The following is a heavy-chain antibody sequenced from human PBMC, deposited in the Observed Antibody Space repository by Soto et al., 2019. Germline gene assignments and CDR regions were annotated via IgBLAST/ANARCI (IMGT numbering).Heavy chain of an antibody. D-gene: IGHD3-10*01. J-gene: IGHJ4*02. CDR2: IKSKTNGGTT. Sequence: EVQLVESGGGLVKPGGCRRLSCATSGFTFSNAWMNWVRQAPGKGLEWVGRIKSKTNGGTTDYAAPVKDRFTISRDDSKSTLYLQMKSRKVKATAVYYCTTHVICFGEFQATSGKWGQGTLVTVSS. CDR1: GFTFSNAW. CDR3: TTHVICFGEFQATSGK. V-gene: IGHV3-15*07.